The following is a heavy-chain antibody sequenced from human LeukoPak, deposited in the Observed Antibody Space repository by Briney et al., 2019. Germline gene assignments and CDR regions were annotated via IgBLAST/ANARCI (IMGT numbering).Heavy chain of an antibody. CDR2: IYYSGST. V-gene: IGHV4-59*01. Sequence: PSETLSLTCTVSGGSISSYYWSWIRQPPGKGLEWIGYIYYSGSTNYNPSLKSRVTISVDTSKNQFSLKLSSVTAADTAVYYCARAKRYSYAPSGMDVWGQETTVTVSS. CDR1: GGSISSYY. D-gene: IGHD5-18*01. J-gene: IGHJ6*02. CDR3: ARAKRYSYAPSGMDV.